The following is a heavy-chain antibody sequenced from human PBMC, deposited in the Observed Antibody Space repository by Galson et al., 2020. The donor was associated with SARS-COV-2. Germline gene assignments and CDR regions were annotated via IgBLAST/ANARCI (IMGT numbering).Heavy chain of an antibody. V-gene: IGHV4-30-4*01. Sequence: ETPETLSLICTLSGGSISSGDYYWSWIRQPPGKGLEWIGYIYYSGSTYYNPSLKSRVTISVDTSKNQFSLKLSPVTAADTAVYYCARESYYYDSSGYGPWGQGTMVTVSS. CDR3: ARESYYYDSSGYGP. D-gene: IGHD3-22*01. J-gene: IGHJ3*01. CDR2: IYYSGST. CDR1: GGSISSGDYY.